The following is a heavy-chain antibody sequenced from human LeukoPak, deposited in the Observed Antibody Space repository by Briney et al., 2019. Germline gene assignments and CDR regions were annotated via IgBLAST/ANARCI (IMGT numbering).Heavy chain of an antibody. D-gene: IGHD6-19*01. CDR2: ITGPGEGA. V-gene: IGHV3-23*01. CDR1: GFTFSGYA. Sequence: TGGSLRLTCAASGFTFSGYAMSWVRQAPGKGLEWVSAITGPGEGAFYAEPVKGRFTISRDNSGNTLYLQMNDLRAEDTAVYYCAKRIYGWYYIDYWGQGALVTVSS. J-gene: IGHJ4*02. CDR3: AKRIYGWYYIDY.